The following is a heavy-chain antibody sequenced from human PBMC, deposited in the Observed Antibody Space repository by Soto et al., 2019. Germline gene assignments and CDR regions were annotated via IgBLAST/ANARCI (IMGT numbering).Heavy chain of an antibody. Sequence: GGSLRLSCAASGFTFSSYSMNWVRQAPGKGLEWVSYISSSSSTIYYADSVKGRFTISRDNAKNSLYLQMNSLRAEDTAVYYCARVRDSGYSGDVWGKGTTVTVSS. V-gene: IGHV3-48*01. J-gene: IGHJ6*04. CDR3: ARVRDSGYSGDV. CDR2: ISSSSSTI. D-gene: IGHD5-12*01. CDR1: GFTFSSYS.